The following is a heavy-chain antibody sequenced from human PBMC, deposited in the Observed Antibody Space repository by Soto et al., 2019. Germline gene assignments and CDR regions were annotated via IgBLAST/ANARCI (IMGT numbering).Heavy chain of an antibody. J-gene: IGHJ4*02. CDR3: AKAVGATQRGYFDS. CDR1: GFTFSIYG. Sequence: PGGSLRLSCAASGFTFSIYGVHWVRQATGKGLEWVAVISYDGSDKYYAESVKGRFTISRDNSKNTLYLQMNSLKAEDTAVYYCAKAVGATQRGYFDSWGQGILVTVSS. D-gene: IGHD1-26*01. V-gene: IGHV3-30-3*01. CDR2: ISYDGSDK.